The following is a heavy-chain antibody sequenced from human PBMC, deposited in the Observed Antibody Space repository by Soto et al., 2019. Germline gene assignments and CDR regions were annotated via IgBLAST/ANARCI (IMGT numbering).Heavy chain of an antibody. V-gene: IGHV3-23*01. J-gene: IGHJ4*02. CDR2: ISGSGGST. CDR1: GFTFCSYS. CDR3: VADIVVVVAALPGDY. D-gene: IGHD2-15*01. Sequence: PGGAPRPSLSAPGFTFCSYSLSWVPPAPGEGLEWVSAISGSGGSTYYADSVKGRFTISRDNSKNTLYLQMNSLRAEDTAVYYCVADIVVVVAALPGDYWGQGTLVTVSS.